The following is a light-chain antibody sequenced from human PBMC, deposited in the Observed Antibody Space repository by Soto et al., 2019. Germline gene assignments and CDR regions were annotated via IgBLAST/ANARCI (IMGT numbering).Light chain of an antibody. J-gene: IGKJ2*01. Sequence: DIQMTQSPSSLSASVGDRVTITCEASQAISNYLNWYQQKPGKAPKLLIYDASNLETGVPSRFSGSGSGTDFTFNISSLQPEYLATYYCEQYDNLPYTFGQGTKLEI. CDR1: QAISNY. CDR2: DAS. CDR3: EQYDNLPYT. V-gene: IGKV1-33*01.